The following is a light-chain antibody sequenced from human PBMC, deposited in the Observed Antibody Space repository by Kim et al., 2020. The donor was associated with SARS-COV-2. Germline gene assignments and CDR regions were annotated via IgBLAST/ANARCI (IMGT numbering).Light chain of an antibody. CDR1: QDITNY. J-gene: IGKJ1*01. Sequence: ASVGDRVTITCRASQDITNYLTWFQQKPGKAPKSLIFASSRLQSGVPSKFSGSGYGTDFTLTISSLQPEDFATYYCQQYKSYPLTFGQGTKVDIK. CDR3: QQYKSYPLT. CDR2: ASS. V-gene: IGKV1-16*02.